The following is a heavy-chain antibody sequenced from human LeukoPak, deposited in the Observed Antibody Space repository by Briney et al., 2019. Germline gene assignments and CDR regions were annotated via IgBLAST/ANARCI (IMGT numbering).Heavy chain of an antibody. J-gene: IGHJ4*02. Sequence: GGSLRLSCAASGFTFSSFWVGWVRQTPGKRLEWVANMNIDGSERYYADSVKGRFSISRDNARNSVYLQMNSLRVDDTAVYYCARDPVEWELLPDYWGQGTLVTVSS. CDR1: GFTFSSFW. V-gene: IGHV3-7*01. CDR3: ARDPVEWELLPDY. CDR2: MNIDGSER. D-gene: IGHD1-26*01.